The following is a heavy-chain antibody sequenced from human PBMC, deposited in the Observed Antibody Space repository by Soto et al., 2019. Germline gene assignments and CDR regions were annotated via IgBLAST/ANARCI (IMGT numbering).Heavy chain of an antibody. J-gene: IGHJ5*02. CDR2: IIPIFGTA. V-gene: IGHV1-69*13. D-gene: IGHD3-3*01. Sequence: SVKVSCKASGGTFSSYAISWVRQAPGQGLEWMGGIIPIFGTANYAQKFQGRVTITADESTSTAYMELSSLRSEDTAVYYCARDHLSYYDFWSGSIGGNWFDPWGQGTMVTVS. CDR3: ARDHLSYYDFWSGSIGGNWFDP. CDR1: GGTFSSYA.